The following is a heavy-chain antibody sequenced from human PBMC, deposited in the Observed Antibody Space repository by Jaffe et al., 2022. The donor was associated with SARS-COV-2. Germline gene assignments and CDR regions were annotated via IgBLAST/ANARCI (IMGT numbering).Heavy chain of an antibody. J-gene: IGHJ4*02. V-gene: IGHV3-23*01. Sequence: EVQLLESGGGLVQPGGSLRLSCAASGFTFINNGMTWVRQAPGKGLEWVSAISGSGEAYAESVKGRFTISRDTSKNTVYLQMNSLRAEDTAVYYCAKTGPYYFDHWGQGTLVTVSS. CDR3: AKTGPYYFDH. CDR1: GFTFINNG. CDR2: ISGSGE.